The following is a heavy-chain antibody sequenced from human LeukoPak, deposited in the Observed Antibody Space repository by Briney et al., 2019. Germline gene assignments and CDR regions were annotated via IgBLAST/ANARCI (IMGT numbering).Heavy chain of an antibody. CDR2: INPNSGGT. D-gene: IGHD1-26*01. V-gene: IGHV1-2*02. J-gene: IGHJ4*02. Sequence: ASVKVSCKASGYTFTGYYMHWVRQAPGQGLEWMGWINPNSGGTNYAQEFQGRVTMTRDTSISTAYMELSRLRSDDTAVYYCARDRSGSYHIEFDYWGQGTLVTVSS. CDR1: GYTFTGYY. CDR3: ARDRSGSYHIEFDY.